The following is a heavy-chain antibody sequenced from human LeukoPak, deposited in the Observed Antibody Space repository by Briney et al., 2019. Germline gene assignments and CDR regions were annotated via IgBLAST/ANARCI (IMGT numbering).Heavy chain of an antibody. D-gene: IGHD3-3*01. V-gene: IGHV4-59*01. Sequence: PSETLSLTCTVSGGSISSYYWSWVRQPPGKGLEWIGYIYYSGSTNYNPSLKSRVTISVDTSKNQFSLKLSSVTAADTAVYYCARGSTYYDFWSGAGDAFDIWGQGTMVTVSS. CDR3: ARGSTYYDFWSGAGDAFDI. J-gene: IGHJ3*02. CDR2: IYYSGST. CDR1: GGSISSYY.